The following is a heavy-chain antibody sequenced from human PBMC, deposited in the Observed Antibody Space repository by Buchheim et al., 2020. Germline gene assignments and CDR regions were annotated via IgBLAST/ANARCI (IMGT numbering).Heavy chain of an antibody. CDR3: ARAGGYSSSSGSY. V-gene: IGHV3-30-3*01. CDR1: GFTFSSYA. D-gene: IGHD6-6*01. J-gene: IGHJ4*02. Sequence: QVQLVESGGGVVQPGRSLRLSCAASGFTFSSYAMHWVRQAPGKGLEWVAVISYDGSNKYYADSEKGRFTISRDNSKNTLYLQMNSLRAEDTAVYYCARAGGYSSSSGSYWGQGTL. CDR2: ISYDGSNK.